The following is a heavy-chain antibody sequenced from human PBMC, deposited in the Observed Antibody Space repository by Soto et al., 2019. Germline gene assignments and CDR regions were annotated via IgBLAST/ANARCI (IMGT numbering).Heavy chain of an antibody. CDR1: GGTFSSYA. V-gene: IGHV1-69*13. CDR2: IIPIFGTA. Sequence: SVKVSCKASGGTFSSYAISWVRQAPGQGLEWMGGIIPIFGTANYAQKFQGRVTITADESTSTAYMELSSLRSEDTAVYYCARDESCSGGSCYYYYYGMDVWGQGTTVTVSS. CDR3: ARDESCSGGSCYYYYYGMDV. D-gene: IGHD2-15*01. J-gene: IGHJ6*02.